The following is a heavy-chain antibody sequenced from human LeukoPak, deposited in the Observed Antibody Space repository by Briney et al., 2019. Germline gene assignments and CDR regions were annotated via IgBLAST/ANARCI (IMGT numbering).Heavy chain of an antibody. CDR3: ARGDSTPPGDY. CDR2: ISYDGKNK. V-gene: IGHV3-30*04. CDR1: GFTFSNYA. Sequence: GGSLRLSCAASGFTFSNYAIHWVRQAPGKGLEWVAIISYDGKNKYYADSVKGRFTVSRDNFKNTLYLQMNSLRTEDAAVYYCARGDSTPPGDYWGQGTLVTVSS. D-gene: IGHD2/OR15-2a*01. J-gene: IGHJ4*02.